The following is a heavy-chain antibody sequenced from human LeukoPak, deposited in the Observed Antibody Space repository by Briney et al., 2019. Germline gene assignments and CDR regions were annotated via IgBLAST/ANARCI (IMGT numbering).Heavy chain of an antibody. V-gene: IGHV3-30*04. D-gene: IGHD3-9*01. J-gene: IGHJ4*02. CDR1: GFTFSSYA. CDR3: AREDILTLGIAY. Sequence: GRSLRLSCAASGFTFSSYAMHWVRQAPGKGLEWVAVISYDGSNKYYADSVKGRFTISRDNSKNTLHLQMNSLRAEDTAVYYCAREDILTLGIAYWGQGTLVTVSS. CDR2: ISYDGSNK.